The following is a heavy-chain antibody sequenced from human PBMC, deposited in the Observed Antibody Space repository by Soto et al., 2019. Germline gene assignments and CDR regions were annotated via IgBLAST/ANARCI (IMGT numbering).Heavy chain of an antibody. Sequence: EVQLLESGGGLVQPGGSLRLSCAASGFTFTSYAMTWVGQAPGKGLEWVSSISGSGASTYYADSVKGRFTISRDNSENTLYLQMNTLRAEDTAVYYCAKMSDGWYGAFHIWGQGTMVTVSS. CDR3: AKMSDGWYGAFHI. D-gene: IGHD6-19*01. CDR1: GFTFTSYA. J-gene: IGHJ3*02. V-gene: IGHV3-23*01. CDR2: ISGSGAST.